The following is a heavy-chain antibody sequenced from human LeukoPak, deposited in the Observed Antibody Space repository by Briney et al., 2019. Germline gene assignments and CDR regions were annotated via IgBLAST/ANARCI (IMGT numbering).Heavy chain of an antibody. V-gene: IGHV3-23*01. J-gene: IGHJ4*02. CDR1: GFTLSCYA. D-gene: IGHD1-26*01. CDR3: AKVTDNIVGAISPWLGDTYYFDY. CDR2: ISGSGGST. Sequence: GGSLRLSCAASGFTLSCYAMSWVRPAPGKGLEWVSAISGSGGSTYYADSVKGRFTISRDNSKNTLYLQMNSLRAEDTAVYYCAKVTDNIVGAISPWLGDTYYFDYWGQGTLVTVSS.